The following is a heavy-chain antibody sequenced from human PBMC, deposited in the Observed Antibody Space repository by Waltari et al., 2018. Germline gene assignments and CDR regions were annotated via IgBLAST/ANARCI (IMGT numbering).Heavy chain of an antibody. CDR3: AREACSGGACYSHDY. J-gene: IGHJ4*02. V-gene: IGHV1-2*04. D-gene: IGHD2-15*01. Sequence: QVQLVQSGAEVKMTGASVKVSCKTSGYTFTTYYMHWVRQAPGQGLEWMGWINPNRGVTKYAQKFQGWVTMTRDTSSSTAYMEVSRLRADDTAVYYCAREACSGGACYSHDYWGQGTLVTVSS. CDR2: INPNRGVT. CDR1: GYTFTTYY.